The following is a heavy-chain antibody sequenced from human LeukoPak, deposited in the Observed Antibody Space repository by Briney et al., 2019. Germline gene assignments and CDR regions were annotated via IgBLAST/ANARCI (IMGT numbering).Heavy chain of an antibody. CDR2: IYYSGST. D-gene: IGHD4-23*01. CDR1: GGSISSSSYY. V-gene: IGHV4-39*07. CDR3: ARDRTLSYGGFDY. Sequence: SETLSLTCTVSGGSISSSSYYWGWIRQPPGKGLEWIGSIYYSGSTYYNPSLKSRVTISVDTSKNQFSLKLSSVTAADTAVYYCARDRTLSYGGFDYWGQGTLVTVSS. J-gene: IGHJ4*02.